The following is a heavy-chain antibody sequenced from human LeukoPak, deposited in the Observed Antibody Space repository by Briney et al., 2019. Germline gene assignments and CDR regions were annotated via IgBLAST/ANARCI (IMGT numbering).Heavy chain of an antibody. CDR2: IYTSGST. Sequence: SETLSLTCTVSGGSISSGSYYWSWIRQPAGKGLEWIGRIYTSGSTNYNPSLKSRVTISVDTSKNQFSLKLSSVTAADTAVYYCAREVGYCSGGSRYSGYYYYYMDVWGKGTTVTISS. J-gene: IGHJ6*03. V-gene: IGHV4-61*02. D-gene: IGHD2-15*01. CDR1: GGSISSGSYY. CDR3: AREVGYCSGGSRYSGYYYYYMDV.